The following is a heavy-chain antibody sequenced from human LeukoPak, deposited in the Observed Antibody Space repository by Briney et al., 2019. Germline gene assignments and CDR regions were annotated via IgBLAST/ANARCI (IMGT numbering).Heavy chain of an antibody. J-gene: IGHJ4*02. V-gene: IGHV1-46*01. Sequence: ASVKVSCKASGYTFTSYYMHWVRQAPGQGLEWMGIINPSGGSTSYAQKFQGRVTMTRDTSTSTAYMELSSLRSEDTAVYYCARDLDSGSYYVGDYFDYWGQGTLVTVSS. CDR2: INPSGGST. CDR1: GYTFTSYY. D-gene: IGHD1-26*01. CDR3: ARDLDSGSYYVGDYFDY.